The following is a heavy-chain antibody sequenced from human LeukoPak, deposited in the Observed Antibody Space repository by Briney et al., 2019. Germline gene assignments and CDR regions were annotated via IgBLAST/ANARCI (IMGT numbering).Heavy chain of an antibody. CDR3: ARAWTGYSYGDY. CDR2: ISGSGSTI. CDR1: GFTFSSYE. Sequence: GRSLRLSCAASGFTFSSYEMNWVRQAPGKGLEWVSYISGSGSTIYYADSVKGRFTISRDNAKNSLYLQMNSLRAEDTAVYYCARAWTGYSYGDYWGQGTLVTVSS. J-gene: IGHJ4*02. V-gene: IGHV3-48*03. D-gene: IGHD5-18*01.